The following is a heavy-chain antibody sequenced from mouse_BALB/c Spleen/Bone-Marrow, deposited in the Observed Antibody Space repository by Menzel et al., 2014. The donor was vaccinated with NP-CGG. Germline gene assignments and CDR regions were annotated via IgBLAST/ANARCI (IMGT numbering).Heavy chain of an antibody. J-gene: IGHJ3*01. V-gene: IGHV5-6-3*01. CDR1: GFTFSNYG. CDR2: INANGDTT. D-gene: IGHD2-4*01. CDR3: AGGYDYSSWFAY. Sequence: EVKLVESGGGLVQPGASLKLSCAASGFTFSNYGMSRVRQTPGKRLEMIATINANGDTTYYPDSVRGRFTISRNNVKNTLNLQMSSLKSEDTAMYCCAGGYDYSSWFAYWGQGTLVTVSA.